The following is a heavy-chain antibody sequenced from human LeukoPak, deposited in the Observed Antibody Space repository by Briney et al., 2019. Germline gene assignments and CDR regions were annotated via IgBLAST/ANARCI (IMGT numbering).Heavy chain of an antibody. D-gene: IGHD6-13*01. J-gene: IGHJ4*02. Sequence: PGGSLRLSCAASGFTLSSYSMNWVRQAPGKGLEWVSYISSSSTIYYADSVKGRFTISRDNAKNSLYLQMNSLRDEDTAVYYCARGSSSLYWGQGTLVTVSS. CDR2: ISSSSTI. CDR3: ARGSSSLY. V-gene: IGHV3-48*02. CDR1: GFTLSSYS.